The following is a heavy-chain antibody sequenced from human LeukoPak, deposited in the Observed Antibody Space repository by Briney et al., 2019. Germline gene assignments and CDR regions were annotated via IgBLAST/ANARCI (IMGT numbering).Heavy chain of an antibody. V-gene: IGHV4-31*03. CDR3: AGLTPAYCGGDCVDY. CDR1: GGSISSGGYY. Sequence: SETLSLTCTVSGGSISSGGYYWSWIRQHPGKGLEWIGYIYYSGSTRYNTSLNSRLTISRDTSTNQFSLRLSSVTAADTAVYYCAGLTPAYCGGDCVDYWGQGTLVTVSS. D-gene: IGHD2-21*02. J-gene: IGHJ4*02. CDR2: IYYSGST.